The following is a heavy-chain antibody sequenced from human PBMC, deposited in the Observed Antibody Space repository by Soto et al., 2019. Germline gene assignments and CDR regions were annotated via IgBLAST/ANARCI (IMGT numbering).Heavy chain of an antibody. J-gene: IGHJ4*02. D-gene: IGHD3-10*01. Sequence: VGSLRLSCAASGFTFSSYAMSWVRQAPGKGLEWVSAISGSGGSTYYADSVKGRFTISRDNSKNTLYLQMNSLRAEDTAVYYCAKDRELLWFGEYRGTFDYWGQGTLVTVSS. CDR3: AKDRELLWFGEYRGTFDY. CDR1: GFTFSSYA. V-gene: IGHV3-23*01. CDR2: ISGSGGST.